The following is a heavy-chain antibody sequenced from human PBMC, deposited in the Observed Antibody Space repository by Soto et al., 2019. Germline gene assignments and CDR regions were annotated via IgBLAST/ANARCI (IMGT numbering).Heavy chain of an antibody. D-gene: IGHD3-3*01. Sequence: GGSLRLSCAASGFTFSDYYMSWIRQAPGKGLEWVSYISSSGSTIYYADSVKGRFTISRDNAKNSLYLQMTSLRAEDTAVYYCARVPTLSPYYDFWSGYYTGVHFDYWGQGTLVTVSS. CDR1: GFTFSDYY. J-gene: IGHJ4*02. CDR3: ARVPTLSPYYDFWSGYYTGVHFDY. CDR2: ISSSGSTI. V-gene: IGHV3-11*01.